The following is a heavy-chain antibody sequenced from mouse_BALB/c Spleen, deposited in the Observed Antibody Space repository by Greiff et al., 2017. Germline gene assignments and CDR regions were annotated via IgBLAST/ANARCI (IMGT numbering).Heavy chain of an antibody. Sequence: QVQLQQSGAELVKPGASVKLSCKASGYTFTSYYMYWVKQRPGQGLEWIGEINPSNGGTNFNEKFKSKATLTVDKSSSTAYMQLSSLTSEDSAVYFCARSGTATSWFAYWGQGTLVTVSA. J-gene: IGHJ3*01. V-gene: IGHV1-53*01. D-gene: IGHD1-2*01. CDR3: ARSGTATSWFAY. CDR2: INPSNGGT. CDR1: GYTFTSYY.